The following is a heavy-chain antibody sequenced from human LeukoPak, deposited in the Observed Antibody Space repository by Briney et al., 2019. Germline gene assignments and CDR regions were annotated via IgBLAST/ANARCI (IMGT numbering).Heavy chain of an antibody. V-gene: IGHV3-21*01. Sequence: GGSLRLSCAASGFTFSSYSMNWVRQAPGKGLEWLSSISSSSSYIYYADSVKGRFTISRDNAKNSLYLQMNSLRAEDTAVYYCARDASGDFSGMDVWGKGTTVTVSS. CDR2: ISSSSSYI. J-gene: IGHJ6*04. CDR3: ARDASGDFSGMDV. D-gene: IGHD3-3*01. CDR1: GFTFSSYS.